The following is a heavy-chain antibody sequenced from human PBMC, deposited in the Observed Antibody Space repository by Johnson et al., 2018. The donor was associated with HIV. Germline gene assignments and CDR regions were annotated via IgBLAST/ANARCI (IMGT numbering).Heavy chain of an antibody. J-gene: IGHJ3*02. D-gene: IGHD1-1*01. CDR1: GFTVSSNY. CDR2: ISYDGSNK. Sequence: QVQLVESGGGLIQPGGSLRLSCAASGFTVSSNYMSWVRQAPGKGLEWVVVISYDGSNKYYADSVKGRFTISRDNSKNTLYLQMNSLRAEDTAVYYCAREGTLGAFDIWGQGTMVTVSS. V-gene: IGHV3-30-3*01. CDR3: AREGTLGAFDI.